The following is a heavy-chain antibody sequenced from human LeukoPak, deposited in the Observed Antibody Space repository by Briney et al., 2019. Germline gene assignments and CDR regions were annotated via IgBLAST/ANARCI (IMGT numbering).Heavy chain of an antibody. CDR2: ISGSGGST. Sequence: GGSLRLFCAASGFTFSSYAMSWVRQAPGRGLEWVSAISGSGGSTYYADSVKGRFTISRDNSKNTLYLQMNSLRAEDTAVYYCARRPAGANYFDYWGQGTLVTVSS. V-gene: IGHV3-23*01. CDR3: ARRPAGANYFDY. J-gene: IGHJ4*02. D-gene: IGHD1-26*01. CDR1: GFTFSSYA.